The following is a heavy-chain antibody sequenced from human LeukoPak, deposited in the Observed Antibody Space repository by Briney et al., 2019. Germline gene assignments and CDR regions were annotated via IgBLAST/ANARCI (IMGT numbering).Heavy chain of an antibody. CDR1: GGSISSSSYY. Sequence: SETLSLTCTVSGGSISSSSYYWGWIRQPPGKGLEWIGSIYYSGSTYYNPSLKSRVTISVDTSKNQFSLKLSSVTAADTAVYYCASSGSNRRYFDYWGQGTLVTVSS. CDR3: ASSGSNRRYFDY. V-gene: IGHV4-39*07. J-gene: IGHJ4*02. CDR2: IYYSGST. D-gene: IGHD1-26*01.